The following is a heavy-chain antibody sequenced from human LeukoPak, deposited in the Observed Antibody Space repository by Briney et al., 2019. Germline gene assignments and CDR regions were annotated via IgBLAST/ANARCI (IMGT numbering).Heavy chain of an antibody. V-gene: IGHV4-38-2*02. CDR2: IYYSGST. Sequence: SETLSLTCTVSGYSISIDYYWGWIRQSPGKGLEWIGSIYYSGSTYYNPSLKSRVTISVDTSKNQFSLKLSSVTAADTAVYYCARVLRYFDWFEGYGMDVWGQGTTVTVSS. CDR3: ARVLRYFDWFEGYGMDV. CDR1: GYSISIDYY. J-gene: IGHJ6*02. D-gene: IGHD3-9*01.